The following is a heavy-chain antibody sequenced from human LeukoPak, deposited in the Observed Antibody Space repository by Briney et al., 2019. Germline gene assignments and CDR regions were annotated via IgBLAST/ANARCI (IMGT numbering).Heavy chain of an antibody. CDR3: ARSRQASGLFSS. CDR1: GYAIISGGFS. Sequence: ASQTLSLTCTVSGYAIISGGFSWNWIRQPPGKGLEWIGCIYDRGPAHYNPSLKSRFTISVDRPKNQFFLNVTSLTAADTAVYYCARSRQASGLFSSWGQGTLVVVSS. J-gene: IGHJ5*02. D-gene: IGHD3-10*01. V-gene: IGHV4-30-2*01. CDR2: IYDRGPA.